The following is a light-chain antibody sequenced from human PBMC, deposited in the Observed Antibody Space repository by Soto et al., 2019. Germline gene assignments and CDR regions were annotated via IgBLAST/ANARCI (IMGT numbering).Light chain of an antibody. Sequence: DIQMTQSPYTLSASVGDRVTITCRASQSISSWLAWYQQKPGKAPKLLIYDASSLESGVPSRFSGSGSGTEFTLTISSLQPDDFATYYCQQDNSYWTFGQGTKVDIK. J-gene: IGKJ1*01. CDR1: QSISSW. CDR2: DAS. V-gene: IGKV1-5*01. CDR3: QQDNSYWT.